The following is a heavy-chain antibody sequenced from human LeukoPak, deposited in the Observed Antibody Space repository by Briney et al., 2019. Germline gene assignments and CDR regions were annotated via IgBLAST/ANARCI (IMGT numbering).Heavy chain of an antibody. Sequence: ASVKVSXKASGYTLTSYGISWVRQAPGQGLEWMGWISAYNGNTNYAQKLQGRVTMTTDTSTSTAYMELRSLRSDDTAVYYCARDLLYFDWLAYWGQGTLVTVSS. D-gene: IGHD3-9*01. V-gene: IGHV1-18*01. CDR1: GYTLTSYG. CDR2: ISAYNGNT. CDR3: ARDLLYFDWLAY. J-gene: IGHJ4*02.